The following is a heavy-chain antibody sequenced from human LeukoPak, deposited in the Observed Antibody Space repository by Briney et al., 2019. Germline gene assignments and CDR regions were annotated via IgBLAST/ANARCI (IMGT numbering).Heavy chain of an antibody. CDR2: IYYSGST. V-gene: IGHV4-59*01. CDR3: ARGGPPGYYYDYYMDV. Sequence: PSETLSLTCTVSGGSISSYYWSWIRQPPGKGLEWIGYIYYSGSTNFNPSLKSRVTISVDTSKNQFSLKMSSVTAADTAVYFCARGGPPGYYYDYYMDVWGKGTTVTISS. J-gene: IGHJ6*03. CDR1: GGSISSYY.